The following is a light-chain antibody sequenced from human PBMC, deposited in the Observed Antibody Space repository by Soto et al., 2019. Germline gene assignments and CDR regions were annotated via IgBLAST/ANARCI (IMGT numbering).Light chain of an antibody. CDR2: EVS. CDR3: SSYTSAYTRV. Sequence: QSVLTQPASVSGSPGQSITISCTGTSSDIGDYNSVSWYQQHPGEAPKLMIFEVSYRPSGVSNRFSGSKSGNTASLTISGLQPEDEADYYCSSYTSAYTRVFGTGTKVTVL. J-gene: IGLJ1*01. CDR1: SSDIGDYNS. V-gene: IGLV2-14*01.